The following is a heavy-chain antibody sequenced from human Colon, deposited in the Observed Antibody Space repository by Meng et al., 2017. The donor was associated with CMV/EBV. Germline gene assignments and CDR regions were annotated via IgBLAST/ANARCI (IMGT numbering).Heavy chain of an antibody. CDR1: GFIIHDHA. D-gene: IGHD2/OR15-2a*01. V-gene: IGHV3-9*01. CDR2: IFWHSGTT. J-gene: IGHJ4*02. Sequence: GGSLRLSCAASGFIIHDHAMHWVRQAPGKGLEWVAGIFWHSGTTGYGDSVRGRFTISRDKSKNTVFLQMNSLRPEDTAVYYCAKDLIEPEVWGQGTLVTVSS. CDR3: AKDLIEPEV.